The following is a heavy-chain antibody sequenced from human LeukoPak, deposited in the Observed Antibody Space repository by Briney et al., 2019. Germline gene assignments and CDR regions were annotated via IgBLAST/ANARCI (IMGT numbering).Heavy chain of an antibody. J-gene: IGHJ3*02. Sequence: GESLKISCKGSGYSFTDYWIGWVRQMPGKGLEGMGTIYPGDSETRYSPSFQGQVTISADKSISTAYMQWSSLKASDTAMYYCARHPRLSMIVVVTPDAFDIWGQGTLVTVSS. V-gene: IGHV5-51*01. D-gene: IGHD3-22*01. CDR2: IYPGDSET. CDR1: GYSFTDYW. CDR3: ARHPRLSMIVVVTPDAFDI.